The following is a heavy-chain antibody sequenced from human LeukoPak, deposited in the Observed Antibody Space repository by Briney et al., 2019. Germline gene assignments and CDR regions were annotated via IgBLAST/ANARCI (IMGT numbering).Heavy chain of an antibody. Sequence: SETLSLTCTVSGGSISSSSYYWGWIRQPPGTGLEWIGSIYYSGSTYYNPSLKSRVTISVDTSKNQFSLKLSSVTAADTAVYYCARHRTGVLAFDIWGQGTMVTVSS. CDR3: ARHRTGVLAFDI. D-gene: IGHD3-10*01. CDR2: IYYSGST. J-gene: IGHJ3*02. V-gene: IGHV4-39*01. CDR1: GGSISSSSYY.